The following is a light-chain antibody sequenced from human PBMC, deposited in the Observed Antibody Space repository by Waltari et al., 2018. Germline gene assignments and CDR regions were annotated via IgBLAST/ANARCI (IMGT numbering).Light chain of an antibody. Sequence: EIVLTQSPATLSLSPGERATLSCRASQSVSSYLAWYQQKPGQAPRLLIYDASNRATGSPTRFSGSWSGTDFTLTISSLEPEDFAVYYCQQRSNWPALTFGGGTKVEIK. J-gene: IGKJ4*01. V-gene: IGKV3-11*01. CDR1: QSVSSY. CDR2: DAS. CDR3: QQRSNWPALT.